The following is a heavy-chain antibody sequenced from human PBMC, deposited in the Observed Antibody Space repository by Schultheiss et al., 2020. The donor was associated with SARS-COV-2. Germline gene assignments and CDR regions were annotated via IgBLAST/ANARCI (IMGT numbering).Heavy chain of an antibody. CDR3: ARAPYYYDSSGSPFDY. Sequence: SETLSLTCTVSGGSISSNYWSWIRQPPGKGLEWIGYIYYSGSTNYNPSLKSRVTISVDTSKNQFSLKLSSVTAADTAVYYCARAPYYYDSSGSPFDYWGQGTLVTVSS. CDR1: GGSISSNY. D-gene: IGHD3-22*01. V-gene: IGHV4-59*08. J-gene: IGHJ4*02. CDR2: IYYSGST.